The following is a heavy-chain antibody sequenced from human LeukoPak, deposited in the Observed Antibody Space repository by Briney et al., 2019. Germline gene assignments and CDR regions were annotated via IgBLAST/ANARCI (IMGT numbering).Heavy chain of an antibody. J-gene: IGHJ6*03. CDR3: ARASGQYCSSTSCYYMDV. CDR2: ISYDGSNK. V-gene: IGHV3-30-3*01. D-gene: IGHD2-2*01. Sequence: GGSLRLSCAASGFTFSSYAMHWVRQAPGKGLEWVAVISYDGSNKYYADSVKGRFTISRDNSKNTLYLQMNSLRAEDTAGYYCARASGQYCSSTSCYYMDVWGTGTTVTVSS. CDR1: GFTFSSYA.